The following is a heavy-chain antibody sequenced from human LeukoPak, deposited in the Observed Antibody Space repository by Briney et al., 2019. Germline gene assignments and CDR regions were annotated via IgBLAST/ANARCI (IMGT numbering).Heavy chain of an antibody. CDR1: GGSIGSYY. J-gene: IGHJ6*02. Sequence: SETLSLTCTVSGGSIGSYYWSWIRQPPGKGLEWIGYIYYSGSTNYNPSLKSRVTISVDTSKNQFSLKLSSVTAADTAVYYCATTRYDYSNRSYYYGMDVWGQGTTVTVSS. CDR2: IYYSGST. CDR3: ATTRYDYSNRSYYYGMDV. D-gene: IGHD4-11*01. V-gene: IGHV4-59*01.